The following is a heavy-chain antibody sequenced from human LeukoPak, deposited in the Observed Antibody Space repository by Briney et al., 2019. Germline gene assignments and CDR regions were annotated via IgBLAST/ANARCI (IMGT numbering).Heavy chain of an antibody. CDR1: GFTFSSYG. Sequence: PGGSLRLSCAASGFTFSSYGMHWVRQAPGKGLEWVAFIRYDGSNKYYADSVKGRFTISRDNSKNTLYLQMNSLRAEDTAVYYCAREAQPSYYYYMDVWGKGTTVTVSS. D-gene: IGHD6-13*01. V-gene: IGHV3-30*02. CDR3: AREAQPSYYYYMDV. CDR2: IRYDGSNK. J-gene: IGHJ6*03.